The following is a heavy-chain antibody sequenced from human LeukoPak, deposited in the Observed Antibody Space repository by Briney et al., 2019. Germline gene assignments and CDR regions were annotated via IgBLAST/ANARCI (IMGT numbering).Heavy chain of an antibody. CDR3: ARDVPYCSSTSCPFDY. Sequence: GSPKPPRSTSGFTFSSHSKNWVRQAPGKGLEWVSSISSSSSYIYYADSVKGRFTISRDNAKNSLYLQMNSLRAEDTAVYYCARDVPYCSSTSCPFDYWGQGTLVTVSS. J-gene: IGHJ4*02. CDR1: GFTFSSHS. D-gene: IGHD2-2*01. CDR2: ISSSSSYI. V-gene: IGHV3-21*01.